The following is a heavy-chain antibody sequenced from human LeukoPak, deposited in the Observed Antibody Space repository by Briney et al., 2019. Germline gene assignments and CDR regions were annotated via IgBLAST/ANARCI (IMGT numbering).Heavy chain of an antibody. J-gene: IGHJ6*03. Sequence: SETLSLTCTVSGGSISSYYWSWIRQPPGKGLEWIGYIYYSGSTNYNPSLKSRVTISVDTSKNQFSLKLTSVTAADTAVYYCARETSQKGAHYMDVWGKGATVTISS. V-gene: IGHV4-59*01. CDR3: ARETSQKGAHYMDV. D-gene: IGHD3-16*01. CDR1: GGSISSYY. CDR2: IYYSGST.